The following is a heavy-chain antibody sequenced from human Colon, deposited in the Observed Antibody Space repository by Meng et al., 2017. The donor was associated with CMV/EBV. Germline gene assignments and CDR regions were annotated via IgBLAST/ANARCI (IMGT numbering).Heavy chain of an antibody. Sequence: ITYMSAVPPPCTPTHPLTLTGTFSRFSPTTTGAVGAWVRPPPGNAPELLALIHWDDDKRYSPPLNNRLNITKDTSKNQVVLSMTDLDPADTGTFYCARHSLTILTDWGQGALVTVSS. CDR3: ARHSLTILTD. V-gene: IGHV2-5*02. CDR2: IHWDDDK. CDR1: RFSPTTTGAV. J-gene: IGHJ4*02. D-gene: IGHD2-8*02.